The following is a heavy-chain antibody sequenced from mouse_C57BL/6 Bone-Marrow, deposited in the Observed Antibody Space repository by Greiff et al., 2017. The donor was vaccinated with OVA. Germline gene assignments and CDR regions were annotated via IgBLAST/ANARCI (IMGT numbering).Heavy chain of an antibody. D-gene: IGHD3-1*01. V-gene: IGHV5-17*01. CDR2: ISSGSSTI. CDR1: GFTFSDYG. CDR3: ARMGSDYFDY. J-gene: IGHJ2*01. Sequence: EVKLQESGGGLVKPGGSLKLSCAASGFTFSDYGMHWVRQAPEKGLEWVAYISSGSSTIYYADTVKGRFTISRDNAKNTLFLQMTSLRSEDTAMYYCARMGSDYFDYWGQGTTLTVSS.